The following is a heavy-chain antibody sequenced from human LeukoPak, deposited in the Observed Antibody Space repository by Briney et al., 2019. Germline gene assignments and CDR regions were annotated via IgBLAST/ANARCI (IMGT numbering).Heavy chain of an antibody. CDR2: IYPGDSDT. CDR1: GYFFASYW. CDR3: ARYTSDIVATITDY. Sequence: GESLKISCKGSGYFFASYWIGWVRQMPGKGLEWMGIIYPGDSDTRYSPSFQGQVTISADKSISTAYLQWSSLKASDTAMYYCARYTSDIVATITDYWGQGTLVTVSS. J-gene: IGHJ4*02. V-gene: IGHV5-51*01. D-gene: IGHD5-12*01.